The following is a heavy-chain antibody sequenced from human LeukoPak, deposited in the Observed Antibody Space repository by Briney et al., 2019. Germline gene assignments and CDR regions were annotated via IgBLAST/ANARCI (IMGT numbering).Heavy chain of an antibody. D-gene: IGHD6-19*01. CDR3: ARDPHSSSYPYNWFDP. CDR2: INPNSGGT. V-gene: IGHV1-2*02. Sequence: ASVKVSCKASGYTFSGYYMNWVRQAPGQGLEWMGWINPNSGGTLYAQQFQGRVTMTRDTSISTAYMELSRLRSDDTAVYYCARDPHSSSYPYNWFDPWGQGTLVTVSS. CDR1: GYTFSGYY. J-gene: IGHJ5*02.